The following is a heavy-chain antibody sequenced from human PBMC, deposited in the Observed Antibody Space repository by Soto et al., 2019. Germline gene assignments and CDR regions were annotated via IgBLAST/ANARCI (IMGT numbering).Heavy chain of an antibody. Sequence: QMQLQESGPGLVKPSETLSLTCSVSGGSISSRSYYWGWIRQPPGKGLEWIGSISYSGSTYYNPSLKSRVTTSVDTSKNQFSLKVSYVTAADTALYYCARSTWNGYYFDYWGQGTLVTVSS. CDR3: ARSTWNGYYFDY. CDR1: GGSISSRSYY. CDR2: ISYSGST. J-gene: IGHJ4*02. D-gene: IGHD1-1*01. V-gene: IGHV4-39*01.